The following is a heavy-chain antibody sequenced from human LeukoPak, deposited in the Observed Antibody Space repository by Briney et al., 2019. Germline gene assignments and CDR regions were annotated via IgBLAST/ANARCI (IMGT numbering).Heavy chain of an antibody. CDR3: ARAHAAYCGGDCYSPDY. Sequence: GGSLRLSCAASGFTFSSYSMNWVRQAPGKGLEWVSSISSSSSYIYYADSVKGRFTISRDNAKNSLYLQVNSLRAEDTAVYYCARAHAAYCGGDCYSPDYWGQGTLVTVSS. CDR1: GFTFSSYS. CDR2: ISSSSSYI. V-gene: IGHV3-21*01. J-gene: IGHJ4*02. D-gene: IGHD2-21*02.